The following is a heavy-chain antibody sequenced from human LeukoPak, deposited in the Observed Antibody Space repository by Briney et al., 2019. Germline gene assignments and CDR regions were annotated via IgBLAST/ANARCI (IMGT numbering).Heavy chain of an antibody. CDR3: ARAPTVLVGYCSSSSCQADY. CDR2: IDPSSTYI. V-gene: IGHV3-21*01. D-gene: IGHD2-2*01. CDR1: GFTFSSYS. J-gene: IGHJ4*02. Sequence: GGSLRLSCAASGFTFSSYSMNWVRQAPGKGLGWVSAIDPSSTYIYYADSVKGRFTISRDNAENSLYLQMNSLRVEDTAVYYCARAPTVLVGYCSSSSCQADYWGQGTLVTVSS.